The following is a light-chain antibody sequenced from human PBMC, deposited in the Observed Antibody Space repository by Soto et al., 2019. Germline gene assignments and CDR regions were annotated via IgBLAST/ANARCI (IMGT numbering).Light chain of an antibody. CDR1: QSVSSSE. V-gene: IGKV3-20*01. CDR3: QHYGVSSPLP. Sequence: EIVLTQSPGTLSLSPGEGATLSCRASQSVSSSELSWYQQKPDRAPRLLVYSASSRATGIPDRFSGSGSGTDFTLTISRLEPEDFAVYYCQHYGVSSPLPFGGGTKVEIK. J-gene: IGKJ4*01. CDR2: SAS.